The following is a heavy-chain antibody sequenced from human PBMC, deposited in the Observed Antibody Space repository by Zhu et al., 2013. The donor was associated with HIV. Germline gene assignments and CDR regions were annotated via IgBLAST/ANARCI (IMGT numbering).Heavy chain of an antibody. J-gene: IGHJ4*02. D-gene: IGHD3-22*01. CDR2: IKSKTDGGTT. Sequence: VQLVESGGGLVKPGGSHRLSCAASGFTFSNAWMSWVRQALGKGLEWVGRIKSKTDGGTTDYAAPVKGRFTISRDDSKNTLYLQMNSLKTXDTAVYYCTTGTYYDSSGSVWGQGTPGHRLL. CDR1: GFTFSNAW. CDR3: TTGTYYDSSGSV. V-gene: IGHV3-15*01.